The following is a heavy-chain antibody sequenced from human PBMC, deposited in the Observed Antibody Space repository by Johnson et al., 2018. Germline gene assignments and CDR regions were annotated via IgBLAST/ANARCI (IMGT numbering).Heavy chain of an antibody. CDR1: GFTFGSQA. V-gene: IGHV3-23*04. D-gene: IGHD6-19*01. J-gene: IGHJ6*02. Sequence: VQLVQSGGGLVQPWGSLRLSCAASGFTFGSQALSWVRQAPGKGLEWVSVITGSGGTTYYAASVQGRFTISRDNSKNTLYLQMKSLRAEDTAVYYCAKEKVAAPLYYSCAMDVWGQGTTVTGSS. CDR3: AKEKVAAPLYYSCAMDV. CDR2: ITGSGGTT.